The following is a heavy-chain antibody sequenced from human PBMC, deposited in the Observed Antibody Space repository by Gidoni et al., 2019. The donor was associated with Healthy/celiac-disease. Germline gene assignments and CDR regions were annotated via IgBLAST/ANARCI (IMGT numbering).Heavy chain of an antibody. CDR3: ARDRVGAFDACDI. Sequence: EVQLLESGGGLIHPGGSLRLSCAASGFTVSSNYMSWVCQAPGKGLEWVSVIYSGGSTYYADSVKGRFTISRDNSKNTLYLQMNSLRAEDTAVYYCARDRVGAFDACDIWGQGTMVTVSS. CDR2: IYSGGST. V-gene: IGHV3-53*01. J-gene: IGHJ3*02. CDR1: GFTVSSNY. D-gene: IGHD1-26*01.